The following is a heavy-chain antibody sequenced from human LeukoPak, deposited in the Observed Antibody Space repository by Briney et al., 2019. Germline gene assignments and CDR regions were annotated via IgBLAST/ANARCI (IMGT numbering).Heavy chain of an antibody. Sequence: SETLSLTCTVSGGSVSNTDFYWGWIRQPPGKCLQWIGNIYYSGSTYYNPSLNSRVTMSVDTSKNQFSLKMTSVTAADTAVYYCARLTKGRYFDYIFDYWGQGTLFTVSS. CDR1: GGSVSNTDFY. CDR3: ARLTKGRYFDYIFDY. V-gene: IGHV4-39*01. D-gene: IGHD3-9*01. CDR2: IYYSGST. J-gene: IGHJ4*02.